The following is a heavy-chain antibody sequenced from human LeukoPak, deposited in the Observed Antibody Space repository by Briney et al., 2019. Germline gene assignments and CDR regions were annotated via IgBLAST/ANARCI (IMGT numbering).Heavy chain of an antibody. D-gene: IGHD2-2*01. V-gene: IGHV3-11*04. CDR2: ISSSGSTI. CDR1: GFTFSDYY. Sequence: PGGSLRLSCAASGFTFSDYYMSWIRQAPGKGLEWVSYISSSGSTIYYADSVKGRFTISRDNAKNSLYLQMNSLRAEDTAVYYCARLLGYCSSTSCPSDYWGQGTLVTVSS. J-gene: IGHJ4*02. CDR3: ARLLGYCSSTSCPSDY.